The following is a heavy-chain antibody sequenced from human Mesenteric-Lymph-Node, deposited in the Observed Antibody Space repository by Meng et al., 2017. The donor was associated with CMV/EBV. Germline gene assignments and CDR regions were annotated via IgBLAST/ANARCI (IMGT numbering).Heavy chain of an antibody. CDR3: ARGRGCSDSTCYDDVLNI. D-gene: IGHD2-2*01. CDR2: INPNSGGT. V-gene: IGHV1-2*02. J-gene: IGHJ3*02. CDR1: GYTFTGYY. Sequence: ASVKVSCKASGYTFTGYYMHWVRQAPGQGLEWMGWINPNSGGTNYAQKFQGRVTMTRDTSISTAYMVLSRLRSDDTAVYYCARGRGCSDSTCYDDVLNIWGQGTMVTVSS.